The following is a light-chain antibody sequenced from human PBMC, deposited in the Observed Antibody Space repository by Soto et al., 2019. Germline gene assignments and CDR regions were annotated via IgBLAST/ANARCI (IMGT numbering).Light chain of an antibody. CDR3: QQYNNWPPT. J-gene: IGKJ5*01. Sequence: EVVRTQSPATLSVSPGDRATLSRRASPSARSSLGWYQKKPCQAPSILIYDISIRATGIPARFNGSGSGTEFNLTISRLQSEDSAVYECQQYNNWPPTFGQGTRLEIK. V-gene: IGKV3-15*01. CDR2: DIS. CDR1: PSARSS.